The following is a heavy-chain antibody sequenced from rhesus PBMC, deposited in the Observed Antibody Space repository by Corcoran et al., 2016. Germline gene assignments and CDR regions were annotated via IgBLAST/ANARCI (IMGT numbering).Heavy chain of an antibody. V-gene: IGHV4-127*01. Sequence: QVQLQESGPGLVKPSETLSLTCAVSGYSISSGYGWGWIRQPPGKGLEWIGQIYGGSGSTYYNPSLKSRVTVSKDTSKNQFSLKLSSVTAADTAVYYCAGVRIAAGLYFDYWGQGVLVTVSS. J-gene: IGHJ4*01. D-gene: IGHD6-13*01. CDR2: IYGGSGST. CDR3: AGVRIAAGLYFDY. CDR1: GYSISSGYG.